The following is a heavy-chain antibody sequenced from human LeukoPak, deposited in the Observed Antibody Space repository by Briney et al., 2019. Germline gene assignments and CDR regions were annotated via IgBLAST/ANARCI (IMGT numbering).Heavy chain of an antibody. CDR3: AKVVDSNDAFDI. Sequence: LETLSLTCAVYGGSFSGYYWSWIRQPPGKGLEWIGEINHSGSTNYNPSLKSRVTISADTSKNQFSLKLSSVTAADTAVYYCAKVVDSNDAFDIWGQGTMVTVSS. CDR1: GGSFSGYY. D-gene: IGHD2-15*01. CDR2: INHSGST. V-gene: IGHV4-34*01. J-gene: IGHJ3*02.